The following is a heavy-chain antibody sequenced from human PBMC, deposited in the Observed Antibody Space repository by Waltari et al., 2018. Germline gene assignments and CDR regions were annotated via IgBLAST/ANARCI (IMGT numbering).Heavy chain of an antibody. J-gene: IGHJ4*02. V-gene: IGHV4-59*01. CDR3: ARWYPGGATDY. Sequence: QVQLQESGPGLVKPSETLSLTCTVSGGSISSYYWSWIRQPPGKGLEWIGYIYYSGSTNYNPSLQSRVTISVNTSKNQFSLKLSSVTAADTAVYYCARWYPGGATDYWGQGTLVTVSS. D-gene: IGHD1-26*01. CDR1: GGSISSYY. CDR2: IYYSGST.